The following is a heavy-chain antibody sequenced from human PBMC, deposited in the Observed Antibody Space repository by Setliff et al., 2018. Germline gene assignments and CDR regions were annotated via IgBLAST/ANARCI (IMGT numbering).Heavy chain of an antibody. CDR3: ARGRDSSGYPYYFDY. Sequence: ASVKVSCKASGYTFTGYYMHWVRQAPGQGLEWMGWINPNSGGTNYAQKFQGWVTMTRXXXXXXXXXXXXXXXXXXXXXXXCARGRDSSGYPYYFDYWGQGTLVTVSS. J-gene: IGHJ4*02. V-gene: IGHV1-2*04. D-gene: IGHD3-22*01. CDR1: GYTFTGYY. CDR2: INPNSGGT.